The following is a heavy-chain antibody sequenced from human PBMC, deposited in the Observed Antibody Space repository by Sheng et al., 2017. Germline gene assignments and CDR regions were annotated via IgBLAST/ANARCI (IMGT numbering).Heavy chain of an antibody. CDR3: ARDYGNSYGFAFDP. D-gene: IGHD5-18*01. Sequence: EVQLVESGGGLVQPGGSLRLSCAASGFTFSSYWMSWVRQAPGKGLEWVANIKQDGSEKYYVDSVKGRFTISRDNAKNSLYLQMNSLRAEDTAVYYCARDYGNSYGFAFDPWGQGTLVTVSS. J-gene: IGHJ5*02. V-gene: IGHV3-7*05. CDR2: IKQDGSEK. CDR1: GFTFSSYW.